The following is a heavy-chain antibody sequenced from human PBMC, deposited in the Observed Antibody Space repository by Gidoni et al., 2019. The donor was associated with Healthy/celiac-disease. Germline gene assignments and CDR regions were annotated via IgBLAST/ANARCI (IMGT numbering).Heavy chain of an antibody. CDR1: GFTFSSYA. J-gene: IGHJ4*02. CDR2: ISYDGSNK. Sequence: QVQLVESGGGVVQPGRSLRLSCAASGFTFSSYAMHWVRQAPGKGLEWVAVISYDGSNKYYADSVKGRFTISRDNSKNTLYLQMNSLRAEDTAVYYCARDGYYYDSSGYVDYWGQGTLVTVSS. CDR3: ARDGYYYDSSGYVDY. D-gene: IGHD3-22*01. V-gene: IGHV3-30-3*01.